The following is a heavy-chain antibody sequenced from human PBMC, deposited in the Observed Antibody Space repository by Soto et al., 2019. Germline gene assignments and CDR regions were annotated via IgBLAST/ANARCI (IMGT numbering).Heavy chain of an antibody. Sequence: ASVKVSCKASGYTFTGYYMHWVRQAPGQGLEWMGWINPNSGGTKSAQKFQGRATMTRDTSISTAYMELSRLRSDDTAVYYCARRKGDYYDSSGYHYYFDYWGQGTLVTVSS. CDR1: GYTFTGYY. J-gene: IGHJ4*02. CDR3: ARRKGDYYDSSGYHYYFDY. V-gene: IGHV1-2*02. CDR2: INPNSGGT. D-gene: IGHD3-22*01.